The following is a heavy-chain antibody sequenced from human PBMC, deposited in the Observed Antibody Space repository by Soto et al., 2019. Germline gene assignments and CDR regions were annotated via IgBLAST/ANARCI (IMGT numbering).Heavy chain of an antibody. V-gene: IGHV4-30-4*01. D-gene: IGHD3-9*01. CDR2: IYYTGNT. Sequence: QVQLQESGPGLVKPSQSLSLTCTVSGASISGGDYYWTWIRQPPGKGLEWIGSIYYTGNTYSNPSLESRLSISVDPSNNQFALRLTSVTAADTAIYYCVRATYDISTYYLDYWGQGTLVTVSS. CDR3: VRATYDISTYYLDY. CDR1: GASISGGDYY. J-gene: IGHJ4*02.